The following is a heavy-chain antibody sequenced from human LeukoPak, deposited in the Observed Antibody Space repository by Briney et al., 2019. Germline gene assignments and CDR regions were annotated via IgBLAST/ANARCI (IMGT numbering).Heavy chain of an antibody. Sequence: GGSLRLSCTPSRFSLGNFVMSWVRQAPGKGLEWVATIGKNQYYADSVKGRFTISKDNSKDMMYLQMDSLGVDDTAIYYCAKGSNGDYDNWGQGTLVTVSS. CDR3: AKGSNGDYDN. J-gene: IGHJ4*02. CDR1: RFSLGNFV. D-gene: IGHD4-17*01. CDR2: IGKNQ. V-gene: IGHV3-23*01.